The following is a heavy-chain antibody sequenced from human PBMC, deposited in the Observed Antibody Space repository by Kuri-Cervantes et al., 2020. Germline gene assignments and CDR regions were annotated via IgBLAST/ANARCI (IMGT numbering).Heavy chain of an antibody. CDR2: IYPGDSDT. CDR1: GYSFTSYW. Sequence: GESLKISCKGSGYSFTSYWIGWVRQMPGKGLEWMGIIYPGDSDTRYSPSFQGQVTISADKSISTAYLQWSSLKASDTATYYCARSYSSGWGQSWDYVAAFDIWGQGTMVTVSS. CDR3: ARSYSSGWGQSWDYVAAFDI. D-gene: IGHD6-19*01. V-gene: IGHV5-51*01. J-gene: IGHJ3*02.